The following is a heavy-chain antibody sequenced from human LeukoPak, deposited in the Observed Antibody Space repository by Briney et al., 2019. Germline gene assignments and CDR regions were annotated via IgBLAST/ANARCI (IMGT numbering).Heavy chain of an antibody. J-gene: IGHJ4*02. D-gene: IGHD3-22*01. V-gene: IGHV3-15*01. CDR3: TTNYYDSSGFIDY. Sequence: GGSLRLSCAASGFIFTNAWMSWVRQAPGKGLEWVGRIKSKTDGGTTDYAAPVKGRFTISRDDSKNTLYLQMNSLKTEDTAVYYCTTNYYDSSGFIDYWGQGTLVAVSS. CDR1: GFIFTNAW. CDR2: IKSKTDGGTT.